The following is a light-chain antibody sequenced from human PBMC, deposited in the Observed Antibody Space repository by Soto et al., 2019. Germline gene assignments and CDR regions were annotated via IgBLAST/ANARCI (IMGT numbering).Light chain of an antibody. CDR3: QHYHGWPIT. V-gene: IGKV3-15*01. Sequence: EILMTQSPATLSVSPGERATLSCRASQRIRSTYLAWYQHKPGQAPRLLFYDASTRATGIPARFSGSGSGTEFTLTISSLQSEDFAVYYCQHYHGWPITFGQGTRLAIK. CDR2: DAS. CDR1: QRIRSTY. J-gene: IGKJ5*01.